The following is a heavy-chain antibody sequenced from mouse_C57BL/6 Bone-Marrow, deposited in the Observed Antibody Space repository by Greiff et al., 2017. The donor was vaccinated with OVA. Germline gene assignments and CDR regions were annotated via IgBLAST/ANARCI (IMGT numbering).Heavy chain of an antibody. J-gene: IGHJ3*01. V-gene: IGHV1-52*01. D-gene: IGHD2-12*01. Sequence: QVQLQQPGAELVRPGSSVKLSCKASGYTFTSSWMPWVKRRPIQGLEWIGNIDPSDSETHYNQNFKDKATLTVDKSSSTAYMQLSSLTSEDSAVYYCASGLIRPSWFADWGQGTLVTVSA. CDR1: GYTFTSSW. CDR3: ASGLIRPSWFAD. CDR2: IDPSDSET.